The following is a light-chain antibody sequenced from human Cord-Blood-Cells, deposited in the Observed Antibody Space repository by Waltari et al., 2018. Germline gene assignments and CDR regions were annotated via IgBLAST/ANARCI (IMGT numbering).Light chain of an antibody. CDR3: QQRSNWPLT. Sequence: EIVLTQSPATLSLSPGERATLSYRASQSVSSYLAWYQQKPGQAPRLLIYDASNRATGIPARFSGSGSGTDFTLTISSLEPEDFAVYYYQQRSNWPLTFGGGTKVEIK. J-gene: IGKJ4*01. CDR2: DAS. CDR1: QSVSSY. V-gene: IGKV3-11*01.